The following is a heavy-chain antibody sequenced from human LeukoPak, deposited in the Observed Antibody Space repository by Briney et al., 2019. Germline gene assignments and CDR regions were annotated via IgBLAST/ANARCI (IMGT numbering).Heavy chain of an antibody. D-gene: IGHD3-9*01. Sequence: SVTVSCRASGGTFSSYAISWVRQAPGQGLEWMGGIIPIFGTANYAQKFQGRVTITADKSTSTAYMELSSLRSEDTAVYYCARRGYFDWNDAFDIWGQGTMVTVSS. J-gene: IGHJ3*02. V-gene: IGHV1-69*06. CDR1: GGTFSSYA. CDR2: IIPIFGTA. CDR3: ARRGYFDWNDAFDI.